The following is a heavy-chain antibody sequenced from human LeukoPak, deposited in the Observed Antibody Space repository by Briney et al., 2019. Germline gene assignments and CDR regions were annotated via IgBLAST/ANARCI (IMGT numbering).Heavy chain of an antibody. CDR3: ARRIAWGRLDY. V-gene: IGHV5-51*01. D-gene: IGHD7-27*01. CDR2: INPGDSDT. CDR1: GYTFTNYW. Sequence: GESLRISCKGSGYTFTNYWIGWVRQVPGKGLEWMGIINPGDSDTRYSPSLQGRVTMSADKSISAAYLQWSSPKASDTAIYYCARRIAWGRLDYWGQGTLVTVSS. J-gene: IGHJ4*02.